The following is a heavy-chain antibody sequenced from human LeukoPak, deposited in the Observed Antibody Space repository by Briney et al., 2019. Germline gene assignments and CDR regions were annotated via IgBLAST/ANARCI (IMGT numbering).Heavy chain of an antibody. CDR2: INHSGST. CDR1: GGSISSGGYY. J-gene: IGHJ6*02. CDR3: ARGLAITIFGVVIKRSPHMDV. V-gene: IGHV4-39*07. D-gene: IGHD3-3*01. Sequence: PSETLSLTCTVSGGSISSGGYYWSWIRQPPGKGLEWIGEINHSGSTNYNPSLKSRVTISVDTSKNQFSLKLSSVTAADTAVYYCARGLAITIFGVVIKRSPHMDVWGQGTTVTVSS.